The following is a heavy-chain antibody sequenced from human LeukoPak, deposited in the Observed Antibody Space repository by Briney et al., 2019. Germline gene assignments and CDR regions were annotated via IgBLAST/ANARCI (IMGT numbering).Heavy chain of an antibody. V-gene: IGHV3-11*06. CDR2: ISSSSSYI. J-gene: IGHJ4*02. CDR3: ARDRIGRDGYNPGRVDY. CDR1: GFTFSDYY. Sequence: GGSLRLSCAASGFTFSDYYMSWIRQAPGKGVEWVSSISSSSSYIYYADSVKGRFTISRDNAKNSLYLQMNSLRAEDTAVYYCARDRIGRDGYNPGRVDYWGQGTLVTVSS. D-gene: IGHD5-24*01.